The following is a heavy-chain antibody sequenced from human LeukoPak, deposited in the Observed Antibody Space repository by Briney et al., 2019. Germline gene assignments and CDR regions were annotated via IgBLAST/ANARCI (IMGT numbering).Heavy chain of an antibody. D-gene: IGHD1-26*01. CDR3: ARDMGSGSLHY. CDR2: IDAGNGKT. J-gene: IGHJ4*02. Sequence: ASVKVSCKASGYTFTTYAIHRVRQAPGQRLEWMGWIDAGNGKTRYSQKFQGRVTITRDTSASTAYMELSSLRSEDTAVYYCARDMGSGSLHYWGQGTLVTVSS. CDR1: GYTFTTYA. V-gene: IGHV1-3*01.